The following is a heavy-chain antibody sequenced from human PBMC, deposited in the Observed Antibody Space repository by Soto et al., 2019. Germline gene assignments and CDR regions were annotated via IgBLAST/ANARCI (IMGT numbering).Heavy chain of an antibody. V-gene: IGHV1-18*01. Sequence: GASVKVSCQASGYTFTSYGISWVRQAPGQGLEWMGWISAYNGNTNYAQKLQGRVTMTTDTSTSTAYMELRSLRSDDTAVYYCARDSLTYCGGDCYSDNWGQGTLVTVSS. CDR1: GYTFTSYG. CDR2: ISAYNGNT. J-gene: IGHJ4*02. D-gene: IGHD2-21*02. CDR3: ARDSLTYCGGDCYSDN.